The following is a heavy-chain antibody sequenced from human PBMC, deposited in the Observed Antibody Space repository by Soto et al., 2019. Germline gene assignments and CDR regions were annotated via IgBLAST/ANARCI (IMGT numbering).Heavy chain of an antibody. V-gene: IGHV2-5*02. Sequence: QITLKESGPTLVKPTQTLTLTCTFSGFSLSTTGVGVGWIRQPPGKALECLALIYWDNNKHYSPSLKSRLTITKXXSXNQXVLTMTNMEPVDTGTYYCARAEDGDYPGGHDAFDIWGQGTMVTVSS. CDR3: ARAEDGDYPGGHDAFDI. CDR2: IYWDNNK. D-gene: IGHD4-17*01. CDR1: GFSLSTTGVG. J-gene: IGHJ3*02.